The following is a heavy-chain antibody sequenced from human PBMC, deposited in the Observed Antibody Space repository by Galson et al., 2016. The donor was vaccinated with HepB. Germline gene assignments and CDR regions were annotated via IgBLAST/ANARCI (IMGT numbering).Heavy chain of an antibody. CDR2: INDRGTT. J-gene: IGHJ4*02. D-gene: IGHD3-3*01. CDR1: GGPFRGYD. V-gene: IGHV4-34*01. CDR3: ASGLRRIPSFGVTDSKFLDY. Sequence: SETLSLTCAVYGGPFRGYDWTWIRQSPGKGLEWIGDINDRGTTNYNPSLASRVTIFGDTSKSQLSLKLSSVTAADTAVYYCASGLRRIPSFGVTDSKFLDYWGQRTLVTASS.